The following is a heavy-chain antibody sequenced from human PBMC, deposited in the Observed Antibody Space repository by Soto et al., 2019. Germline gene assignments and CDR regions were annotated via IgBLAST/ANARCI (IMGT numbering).Heavy chain of an antibody. V-gene: IGHV1-8*01. J-gene: IGHJ5*02. D-gene: IGHD4-17*01. CDR3: ARGIKYGAYSRWFDP. CDR2: MNPNSGIT. CDR1: GYTFTSYD. Sequence: QVQLVQSGAEVKKPGASVKVSCKASGYTFTSYDINWVRQATGQGLEYLGWMNPNSGITGYVQKFQGRVTMTRDTSISTAYMELSSLRSEDSAVYFCARGIKYGAYSRWFDPWGQGTLVTVSS.